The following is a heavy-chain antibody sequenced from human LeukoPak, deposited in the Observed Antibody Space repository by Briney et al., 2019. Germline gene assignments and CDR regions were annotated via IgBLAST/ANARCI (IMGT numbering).Heavy chain of an antibody. CDR3: ARVGSFMVRGVIPFDY. D-gene: IGHD3-10*01. CDR1: GYTFTSYY. CDR2: INPSGGST. Sequence: GASVKVSCKASGYTFTSYYMHWVRQAPGQGLEWMGIINPSGGSTSYAQKFQGRVTMTRDTSTSTVYMELSSLRSEDTAVYYCARVGSFMVRGVIPFDYWGQGTLVTVSP. V-gene: IGHV1-46*01. J-gene: IGHJ4*02.